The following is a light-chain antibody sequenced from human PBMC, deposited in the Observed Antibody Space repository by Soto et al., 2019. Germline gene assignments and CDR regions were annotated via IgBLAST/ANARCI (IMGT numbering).Light chain of an antibody. J-gene: IGLJ2*01. Sequence: QSVSTQSPSVSAAPGQTVTISCSGSSSNIGNNYVSWYQQLPGTAPKLLIYDNNKRPSGIPDRFSGSKSGTSGTLDITGLQTGDEADYYCATWDGSLPGEVFGGGTKLAVL. CDR2: DNN. CDR3: ATWDGSLPGEV. CDR1: SSNIGNNY. V-gene: IGLV1-51*01.